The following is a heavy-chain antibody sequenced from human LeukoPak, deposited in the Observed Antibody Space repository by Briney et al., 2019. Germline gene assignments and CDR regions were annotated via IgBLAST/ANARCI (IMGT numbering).Heavy chain of an antibody. Sequence: ASVKVSCKVSGYTLTELSMHWVRQAPGKGLEWMGGFDPEDGETIYAQKSQGRVTMTEDTSTDTAYMELSSLRSEDTAVYYCATERGNFWSGYYVSWGFDYWGQGTLVTVSS. CDR1: GYTLTELS. V-gene: IGHV1-24*01. CDR2: FDPEDGET. CDR3: ATERGNFWSGYYVSWGFDY. D-gene: IGHD3-3*01. J-gene: IGHJ4*02.